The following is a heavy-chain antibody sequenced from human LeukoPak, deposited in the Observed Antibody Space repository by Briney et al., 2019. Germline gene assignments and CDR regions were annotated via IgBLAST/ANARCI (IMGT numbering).Heavy chain of an antibody. D-gene: IGHD5-24*01. J-gene: IGHJ4*02. Sequence: GGSLRLSCAASGFTFSDYGMHWVRQAPGKRLEWVSFIRFDGSNKYYVDSVKGRFTISRDNSKNTLYLQMNSLRAEDTAVYYCAKDKRRWLQLVDYWGQGTLVTVSS. CDR1: GFTFSDYG. V-gene: IGHV3-30*02. CDR3: AKDKRRWLQLVDY. CDR2: IRFDGSNK.